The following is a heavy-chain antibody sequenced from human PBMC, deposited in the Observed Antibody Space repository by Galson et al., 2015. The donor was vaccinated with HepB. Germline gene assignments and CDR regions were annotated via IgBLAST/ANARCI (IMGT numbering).Heavy chain of an antibody. Sequence: LRLSCAPSGFTFSSYEMNWVRPAPGKGLEWVSYISSSGSTIYYADSVKGRFTISRDNAKNSLYLQMNSLRAEDTAVYYCARTRGGYDLPNWFDPWGQGTLVTVSS. CDR2: ISSSGSTI. CDR1: GFTFSSYE. CDR3: ARTRGGYDLPNWFDP. V-gene: IGHV3-48*03. J-gene: IGHJ5*02. D-gene: IGHD5-12*01.